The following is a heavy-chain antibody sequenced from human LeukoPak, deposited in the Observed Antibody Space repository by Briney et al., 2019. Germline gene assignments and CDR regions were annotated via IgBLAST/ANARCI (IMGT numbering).Heavy chain of an antibody. CDR2: INPISGTT. Sequence: ASVTVSCTSSGYTFTSDYIHWVRQAPGQGLEWMGIINPISGTTTYAQKFQGSVTMTRDTSTSTVYMELSSLRSEDTAVYYCARDAKTDYVDYWGQGTLVTVSS. CDR1: GYTFTSDY. V-gene: IGHV1-46*01. CDR3: ARDAKTDYVDY. J-gene: IGHJ4*02.